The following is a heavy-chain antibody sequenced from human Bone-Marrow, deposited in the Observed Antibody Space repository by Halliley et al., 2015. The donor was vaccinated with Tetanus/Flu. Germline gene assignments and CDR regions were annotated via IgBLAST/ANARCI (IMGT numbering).Heavy chain of an antibody. CDR2: IYHSGNT. D-gene: IGHD3-16*01. V-gene: IGHV4-4*02. J-gene: IGHJ4*02. Sequence: LEWIGEIYHSGNTNYNPPLKSRVTISIDKSKNQFSLKLSSVPAADTAVYYCASPPTFGSGTDYWGQGTLVTVSP. CDR3: ASPPTFGSGTDY.